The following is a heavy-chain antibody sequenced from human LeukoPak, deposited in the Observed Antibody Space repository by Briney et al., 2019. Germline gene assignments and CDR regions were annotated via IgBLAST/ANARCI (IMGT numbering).Heavy chain of an antibody. CDR1: GFSVSDYY. D-gene: IGHD2-15*01. Sequence: GGSLRLSCAASGFSVSDYYMNWVRQAPGKGLEWVSFIYSDGRTYYAGSVKGRFTISRDNSRNTLYLQMNSLRVEDTAVYYCARDDIPVIWGQGTLVTVSS. CDR2: IYSDGRT. V-gene: IGHV3-53*01. J-gene: IGHJ4*02. CDR3: ARDDIPVI.